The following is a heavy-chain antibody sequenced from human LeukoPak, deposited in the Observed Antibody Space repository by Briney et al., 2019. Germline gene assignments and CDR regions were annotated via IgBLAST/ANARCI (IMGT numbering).Heavy chain of an antibody. CDR3: ARGRSSCWYNFDY. CDR2: ILYRGHT. Sequence: PSDTLSLTCTVSGGSLNPYYWRWTRDPPGKALEGSGYILYRGHTNYNPSLKSRVSISVDTSKNHFSLNLTSVTAADTAVYYCARGRSSCWYNFDYWGQGALVTVSS. CDR1: GGSLNPYY. V-gene: IGHV4-59*07. J-gene: IGHJ4*02. D-gene: IGHD6-13*01.